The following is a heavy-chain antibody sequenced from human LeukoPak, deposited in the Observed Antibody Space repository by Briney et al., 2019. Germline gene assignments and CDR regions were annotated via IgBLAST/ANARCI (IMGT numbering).Heavy chain of an antibody. J-gene: IGHJ4*02. V-gene: IGHV1-8*02. CDR3: ARGRSIWGPAFDY. CDR2: ISAYNGNT. CDR1: GYTFTSYD. D-gene: IGHD3-16*01. Sequence: ASVKVSCKASGYTFTSYDINWVRQATGQGLEWMGWISAYNGNTNYAQKLQGRVTMTRNTSISTAYMELSSLRSEDTAVYYCARGRSIWGPAFDYWGQGTLVTVSS.